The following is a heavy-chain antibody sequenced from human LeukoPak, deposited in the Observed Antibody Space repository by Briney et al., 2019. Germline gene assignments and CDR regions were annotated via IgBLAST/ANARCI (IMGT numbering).Heavy chain of an antibody. CDR2: IKQDGSEK. CDR1: GFTFSGSW. V-gene: IGHV3-7*01. Sequence: GGSLRLSCATSGFTFSGSWMSWVRQAPGKGLEWVANIKQDGSEKYYVDSVKGRFTISRDNAKNSLYLQMNSLRAEDTAVYYCARLKLLWSNYFDYWGQGTLVTVSS. D-gene: IGHD2-2*01. J-gene: IGHJ4*02. CDR3: ARLKLLWSNYFDY.